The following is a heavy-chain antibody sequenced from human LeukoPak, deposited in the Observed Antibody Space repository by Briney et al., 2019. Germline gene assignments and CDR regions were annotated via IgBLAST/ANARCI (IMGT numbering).Heavy chain of an antibody. J-gene: IGHJ3*02. V-gene: IGHV1-46*01. CDR1: GYTFTSYY. CDR2: INPSGGST. CDR3: ARDARKGRAFDI. D-gene: IGHD1-26*01. Sequence: ASVKVSCKASGYTFTSYYMHWVRQAPGQGLEWMGIINPSGGSTSYAQKFLGRVTMTRDTSTSTVYMELSSLRSEDTAVYYCARDARKGRAFDIWGQGTMVTVSS.